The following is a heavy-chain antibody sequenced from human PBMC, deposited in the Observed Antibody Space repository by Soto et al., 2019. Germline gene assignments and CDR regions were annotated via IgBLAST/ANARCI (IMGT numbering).Heavy chain of an antibody. CDR2: IYYSGST. Sequence: SETLSLTCTVSGGSISSSSYYWGWIRQPPGKGLEWIGSIYYSGSTYYNPSLKSRVTISVDTSKNQFSLKLSSVTAADTAVYYCARGREKAIAAAGTWRSWGQGTLVTVSS. CDR3: ARGREKAIAAAGTWRS. V-gene: IGHV4-39*01. D-gene: IGHD6-13*01. CDR1: GGSISSSSYY. J-gene: IGHJ4*02.